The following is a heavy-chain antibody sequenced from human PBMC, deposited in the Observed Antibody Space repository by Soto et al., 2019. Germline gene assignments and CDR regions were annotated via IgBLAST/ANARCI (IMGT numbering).Heavy chain of an antibody. V-gene: IGHV1-18*04. CDR3: ASRIRHRHAVDI. J-gene: IGHJ3*02. CDR1: GYSFSSYG. Sequence: GAPMNVSSKAPGYSFSSYGIHWVRQAPGQGLEWMGWIGAYNGNTNYAQKFQGRVTMTTDTSTSTANMELRSLTSDDTAVYYCASRIRHRHAVDIWGQGTMVTVSS. CDR2: IGAYNGNT.